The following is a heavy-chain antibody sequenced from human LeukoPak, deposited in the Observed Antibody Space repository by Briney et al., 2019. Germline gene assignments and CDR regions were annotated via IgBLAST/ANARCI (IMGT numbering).Heavy chain of an antibody. CDR1: GGSISSYY. CDR2: IYYSGST. Sequence: PSETLSLTCTVSGGSISSYYWSWIRQPPGKGLEWIGYIYYSGSTNYNPSLKSRVTISVDKSKNQFSLKLSSVTAADTAVYYCARGGSMVRGAKYYYYGMDVWGQGTTVTVSS. D-gene: IGHD3-10*01. CDR3: ARGGSMVRGAKYYYYGMDV. V-gene: IGHV4-59*12. J-gene: IGHJ6*02.